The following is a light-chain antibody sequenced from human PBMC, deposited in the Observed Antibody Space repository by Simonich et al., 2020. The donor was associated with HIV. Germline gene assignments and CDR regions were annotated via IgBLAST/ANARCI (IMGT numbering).Light chain of an antibody. Sequence: EIVMTQTPATPSVSPGERAALSCRASQSVSRHLAWYQQKPGHAPRLLIYAASPRAPGNPARFSGCGSVTEFTLTISSLQSEDFAVYYCQQYNNWPYTFGQGTKLEIK. CDR1: QSVSRH. J-gene: IGKJ2*01. CDR2: AAS. V-gene: IGKV3-15*01. CDR3: QQYNNWPYT.